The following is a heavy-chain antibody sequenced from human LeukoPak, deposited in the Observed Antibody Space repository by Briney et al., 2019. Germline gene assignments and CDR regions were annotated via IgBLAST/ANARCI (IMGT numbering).Heavy chain of an antibody. Sequence: PSETLSLTCTVSGGSMSPYYWSWIRQTPGKGLELIGYTLTRRSTNYNPSRKSRVTMAVDTSKKEFSMKMTSVTAADTAVYYCARQPFALREDLFDFWGQGTLVTVSS. CDR1: GGSMSPYY. D-gene: IGHD3-16*01. V-gene: IGHV4-4*09. CDR3: ARQPFALREDLFDF. J-gene: IGHJ4*02. CDR2: TLTRRST.